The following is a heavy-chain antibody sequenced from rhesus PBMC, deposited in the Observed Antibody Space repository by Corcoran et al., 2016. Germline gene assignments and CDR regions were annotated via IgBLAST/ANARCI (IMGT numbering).Heavy chain of an antibody. V-gene: IGHV4-73*01. J-gene: IGHJ2*01. Sequence: QVQLQQWGEGLVKPSETLSLTCAVYGGSISGYYYWSWIRQPPGKGRECIGYIDGNSATTHYNPSLNNRVTISTDTTKNQFSLKLSSVAAAATAVYYCARQPPGNSKYWYFDLWGPGTPITISS. CDR3: ARQPPGNSKYWYFDL. CDR2: IDGNSATT. D-gene: IGHD1-44*01. CDR1: GGSISGYYY.